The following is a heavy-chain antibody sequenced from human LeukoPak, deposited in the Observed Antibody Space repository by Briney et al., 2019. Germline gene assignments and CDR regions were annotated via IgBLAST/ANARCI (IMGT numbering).Heavy chain of an antibody. Sequence: PGRSLRLSCAASGFTFSSYSMNWVRQAPGKGLEWVSSISSSSSYIYYADSVKGRFTISRDNAKNSLYLQMNSLRAEDTAVYYCARDFARGSKSSQTPDWFDPWGQGTLVTVSS. CDR3: ARDFARGSKSSQTPDWFDP. D-gene: IGHD6-25*01. J-gene: IGHJ5*02. CDR2: ISSSSSYI. V-gene: IGHV3-21*01. CDR1: GFTFSSYS.